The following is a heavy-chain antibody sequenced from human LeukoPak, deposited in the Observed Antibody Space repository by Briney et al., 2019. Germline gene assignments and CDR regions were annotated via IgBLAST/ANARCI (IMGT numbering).Heavy chain of an antibody. D-gene: IGHD6-13*01. CDR3: ARDGTGGYYFDY. Sequence: GGSLRLSCAASGFTFSTYIMTWVRHAPGKGLECFSSISSSSSFIYNADSVKGRFTISRDNAKNSLYLQMSSLRAEDTAVYYCARDGTGGYYFDYWGQGTLVTVSS. J-gene: IGHJ4*02. V-gene: IGHV3-21*01. CDR2: ISSSSSFI. CDR1: GFTFSTYI.